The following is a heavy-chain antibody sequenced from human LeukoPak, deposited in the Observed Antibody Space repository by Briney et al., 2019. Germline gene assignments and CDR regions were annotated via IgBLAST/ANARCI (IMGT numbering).Heavy chain of an antibody. J-gene: IGHJ5*02. V-gene: IGHV1-8*03. CDR3: ARRILYSNWFDP. D-gene: IGHD2-15*01. CDR2: MNPNSGNT. CDR1: GYTFTSYD. Sequence: ASVKVSCKASGYTFTSYDINWVRQATGQGLEWMGWMNPNSGNTGYAQKFQGRVTITRNTSISTAYMELSSLRSEDTAVYYCARRILYSNWFDPWGQGTLVTVSS.